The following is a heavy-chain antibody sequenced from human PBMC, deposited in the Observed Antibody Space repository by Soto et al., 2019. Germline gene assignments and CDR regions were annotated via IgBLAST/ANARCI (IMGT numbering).Heavy chain of an antibody. CDR2: MNPTSGNT. CDR3: ARSDGHTFNWLDS. D-gene: IGHD2-2*02. CDR1: GYSFTKYG. V-gene: IGHV1-8*01. Sequence: QVQLVQSGAEVKTPGASVKVSCKASGYSFTKYGMNWVREAPGQGLEWMGWMNPTSGNTGYAQKFQGRLTMTWDTAISIAHMELSSLRNEDTAVYYCARSDGHTFNWLDSWGQGTLVTVSA. J-gene: IGHJ5*01.